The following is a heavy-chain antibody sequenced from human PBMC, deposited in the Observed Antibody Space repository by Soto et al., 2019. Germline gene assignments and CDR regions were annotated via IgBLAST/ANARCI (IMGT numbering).Heavy chain of an antibody. CDR3: ASVFGVVKPYYGMDV. CDR1: GGSISSSNW. V-gene: IGHV4-4*02. CDR2: IYHSGST. J-gene: IGHJ6*02. Sequence: QVQLQESGPGLVKPSGTLSLTCAVSGGSISSSNWWSWVRQPPGKGLEWIGEIYHSGSTNYNPSLKSRVTLSVDKSKNQFSLKLSSVTAADTAVYYCASVFGVVKPYYGMDVWGQGTTVTVSS. D-gene: IGHD3-3*01.